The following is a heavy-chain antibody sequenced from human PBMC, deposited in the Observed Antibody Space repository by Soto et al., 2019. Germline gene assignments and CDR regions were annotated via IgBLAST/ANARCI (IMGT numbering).Heavy chain of an antibody. D-gene: IGHD6-13*01. V-gene: IGHV3-23*01. CDR2: ISGSGGST. CDR1: GFTFSSYA. Sequence: PGGSLRLCCAASGFTFSSYAMSWVRQAPGKGLEWVSAISGSGGSTYYADSVRGRFTISRDNSKNTLYLQMNSLRAEDTAVYYCAKDRGSSWYFSTFDYWGQGTLVTVSS. CDR3: AKDRGSSWYFSTFDY. J-gene: IGHJ4*02.